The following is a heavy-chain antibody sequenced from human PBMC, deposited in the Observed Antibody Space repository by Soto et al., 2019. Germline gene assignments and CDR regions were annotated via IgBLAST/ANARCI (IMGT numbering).Heavy chain of an antibody. CDR1: WFSFSNVL. CDR3: ARDVGATGD. Sequence: PGVSLRLSCAASWFSFSNVLSTWVRQAPGKGLECLACINPDGSEKYYVDSVKGRFTVSRDNARNSLYVQMNSLRADDTAVYYCARDVGATGDWGQGTLVTVSS. J-gene: IGHJ4*02. CDR2: INPDGSEK. D-gene: IGHD1-26*01. V-gene: IGHV3-7*01.